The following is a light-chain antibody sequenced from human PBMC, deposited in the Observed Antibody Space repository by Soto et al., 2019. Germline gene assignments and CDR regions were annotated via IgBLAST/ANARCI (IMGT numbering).Light chain of an antibody. CDR2: KVS. CDR1: QSLVHSDGIAY. Sequence: DVVMTQSPLSLPVTLGQPASNSCRSNQSLVHSDGIAYFSWFQQRPGRSPRXXIYKVSNRDSGVPARFSGSGSGTDGALKISRVEEEDGRVYYGMQGTHWPITFGQGTRLEIK. J-gene: IGKJ5*01. CDR3: MQGTHWPIT. V-gene: IGKV2-30*02.